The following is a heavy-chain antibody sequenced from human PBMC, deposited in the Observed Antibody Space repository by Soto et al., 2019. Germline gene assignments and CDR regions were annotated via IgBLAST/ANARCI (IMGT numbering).Heavy chain of an antibody. CDR2: INHSGST. CDR1: GGSFSGYY. V-gene: IGHV4-34*01. CDR3: AGGGSAPLFVY. D-gene: IGHD1-26*01. Sequence: QVQLQQWGAGLLKPSETLSLTCAVYGGSFSGYYWSWIRQPPGKGLEWIGEINHSGSTNYNPSLKRRFTISVDTSKNQFSLKLSSVTAADTAVYYCAGGGSAPLFVYWGQGTLVTVSS. J-gene: IGHJ4*02.